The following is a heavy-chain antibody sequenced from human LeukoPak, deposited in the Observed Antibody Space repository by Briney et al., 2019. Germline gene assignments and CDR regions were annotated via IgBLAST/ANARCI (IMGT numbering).Heavy chain of an antibody. D-gene: IGHD4-17*01. CDR2: IYYSGST. CDR1: GGSISSYY. V-gene: IGHV4-59*08. Sequence: SETLSLTCTVSGGSISSYYWSWIRQPPGKGLEWIGYIYYSGSTNYNPSLKSRVTISIDTSKNQFSLKLSSVTAADTAIYYCAKMGNPAAVTTDYWGQGTLVTVSS. J-gene: IGHJ4*02. CDR3: AKMGNPAAVTTDY.